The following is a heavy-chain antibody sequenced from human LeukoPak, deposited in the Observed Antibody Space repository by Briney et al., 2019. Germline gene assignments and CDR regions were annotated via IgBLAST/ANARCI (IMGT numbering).Heavy chain of an antibody. CDR1: GGSISSYY. CDR2: IYYSGST. D-gene: IGHD6-19*01. Sequence: SETLSLTCTVSGGSISSYYWSWIRQPPGKGLEWIGYIYYSGSTNYNPSLKSRVTISVDTSKNQFFLKLSSVTAADTAVYYCAREIRSGLDYWGQGTLVTVSS. V-gene: IGHV4-59*01. J-gene: IGHJ4*02. CDR3: AREIRSGLDY.